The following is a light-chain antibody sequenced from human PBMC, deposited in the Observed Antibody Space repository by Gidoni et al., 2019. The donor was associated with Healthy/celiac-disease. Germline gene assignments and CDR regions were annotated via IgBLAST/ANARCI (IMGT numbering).Light chain of an antibody. Sequence: IQITQSPSSLSASTGDRVTITFPASQGISSYLAWYQQKPGKAPKLLLYAASTLQSGVPSRFSGSGSGTDFTLTISCLQSEDFATYYCQQYYSYPPWTFGQGTKVEIK. CDR3: QQYYSYPPWT. V-gene: IGKV1-8*01. J-gene: IGKJ1*01. CDR2: AAS. CDR1: QGISSY.